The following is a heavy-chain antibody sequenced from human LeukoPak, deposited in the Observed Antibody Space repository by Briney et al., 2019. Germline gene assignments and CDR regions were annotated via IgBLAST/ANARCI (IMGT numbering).Heavy chain of an antibody. CDR1: DGSIRSYY. D-gene: IGHD5-18*01. CDR2: IYYSGST. CDR3: ARDTAMAVDY. V-gene: IGHV4-59*01. Sequence: SETLSLTCTVSDGSIRSYYWSWIRQPPGKGLEWIGYIYYSGSTNYNPSLKSRVTISVDTSKNQFSLKLSSVTAADTAVYYCARDTAMAVDYWGQGTLVTVSS. J-gene: IGHJ4*02.